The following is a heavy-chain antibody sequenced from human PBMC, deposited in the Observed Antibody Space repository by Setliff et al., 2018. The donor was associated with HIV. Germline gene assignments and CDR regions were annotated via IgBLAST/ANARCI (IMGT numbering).Heavy chain of an antibody. CDR3: ARVPWGGRGEYYYYYMDV. CDR2: INHSGSI. Sequence: SETLSLTCAVYGGSFSGYYWSWIRQPPGKGLEWIGEINHSGSINYNPSLQSRVTISVDTSKNQFSLKLSSVTAADTAVYYCARVPWGGRGEYYYYYMDVWGKGTTVTVSS. V-gene: IGHV4-34*01. D-gene: IGHD3-16*01. J-gene: IGHJ6*03. CDR1: GGSFSGYY.